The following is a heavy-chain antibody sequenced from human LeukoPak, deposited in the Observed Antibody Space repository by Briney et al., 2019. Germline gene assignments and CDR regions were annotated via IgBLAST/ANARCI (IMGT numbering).Heavy chain of an antibody. CDR3: ARHLSLYSSSRTAFDY. V-gene: IGHV5-51*01. J-gene: IGHJ4*02. CDR1: GGSFTKFW. D-gene: IGHD6-13*01. CDR2: IYPADSDT. Sequence: GESLKISCEGSGGSFTKFWIGWVRQLPGKGLELMGIIYPADSDTRYSPSFQGQVTISADKSISTAYLQWSSLKASDTAMYYCARHLSLYSSSRTAFDYWGQGTLVTVSS.